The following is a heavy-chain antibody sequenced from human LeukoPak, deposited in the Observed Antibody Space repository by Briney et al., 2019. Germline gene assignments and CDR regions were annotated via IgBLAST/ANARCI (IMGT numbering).Heavy chain of an antibody. CDR2: INGDGSRA. CDR3: AREADISAAATGAFDI. CDR1: GFTLSSYW. J-gene: IGHJ3*02. D-gene: IGHD6-13*01. Sequence: GGSLRLSCAASGFTLSSYWMNWVRQVPGKGLVWVSHINGDGSRANYADSVKGRLTISRDNAKNTLYLQMNGLRADDMAVYYCAREADISAAATGAFDIWGQGTMVTVSS. V-gene: IGHV3-74*01.